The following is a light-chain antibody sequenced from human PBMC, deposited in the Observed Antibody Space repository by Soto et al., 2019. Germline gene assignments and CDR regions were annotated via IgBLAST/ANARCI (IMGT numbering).Light chain of an antibody. J-gene: IGLJ1*01. CDR1: SSDVGGYNY. V-gene: IGLV2-8*01. CDR2: EVS. CDR3: SSFSGSNNYV. Sequence: QSALTQPPSASGSPGQSVTISCTGTSSDVGGYNYVSWYQQHPGKAPKLMIYEVSKRPSGVPGRFSGSKSGNTASLTVSGLQADYDADYYCSSFSGSNNYVFVMGYNVTV.